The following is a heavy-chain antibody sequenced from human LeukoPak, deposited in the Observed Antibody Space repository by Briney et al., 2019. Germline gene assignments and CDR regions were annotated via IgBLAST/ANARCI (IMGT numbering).Heavy chain of an antibody. CDR3: AKDSTAMVTGGDY. D-gene: IGHD5-18*01. Sequence: GGSLRPSCAASGFTFSSYGMHWVRQAPGKGLEWVAVISYDGSNKYYADSVKGRFTISRDNSKNTLYLQMNSLRAEDTAVYYCAKDSTAMVTGGDYWGQGTLVTVSS. J-gene: IGHJ4*02. V-gene: IGHV3-30*18. CDR2: ISYDGSNK. CDR1: GFTFSSYG.